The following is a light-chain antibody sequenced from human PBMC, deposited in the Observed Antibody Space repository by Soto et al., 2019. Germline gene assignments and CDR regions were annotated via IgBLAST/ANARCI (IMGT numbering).Light chain of an antibody. V-gene: IGKV1-5*01. CDR1: QSISSW. CDR2: DAS. Sequence: DIQMTQSPSTLSASVGDRVTITCRASQSISSWLAWYQQKPGKAPKLQIYDASSLESGVPSRFSGSGSGTEFTLTISSLQPDDFATYYCQQYNSYLWTFGQGTKVDIK. CDR3: QQYNSYLWT. J-gene: IGKJ1*01.